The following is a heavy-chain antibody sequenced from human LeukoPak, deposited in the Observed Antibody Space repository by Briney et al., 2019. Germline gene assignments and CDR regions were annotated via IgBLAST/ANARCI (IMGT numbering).Heavy chain of an antibody. D-gene: IGHD4-17*01. CDR1: GFTVSSNY. CDR2: IYSGGST. Sequence: GGSLRLSCAASGFTVSSNYMSWVRQAPGKGLEWVSVIYSGGSTYYADSVKGRFTISRDNAKNSLYLQMNSLRAEDTAVYYCARVSVTTGAFDIWGQGTMVTVSS. J-gene: IGHJ3*02. V-gene: IGHV3-66*01. CDR3: ARVSVTTGAFDI.